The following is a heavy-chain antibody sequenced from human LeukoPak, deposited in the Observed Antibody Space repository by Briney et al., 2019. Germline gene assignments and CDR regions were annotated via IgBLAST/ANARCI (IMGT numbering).Heavy chain of an antibody. Sequence: GGSLRLSCAASEFTLGSYAMSWVRQAPGKGLEWVGYIRAKAYGGTTEYAASVKGRFTISRDDSKRIAYLQMNSLQTEDTAIFFFTRGGDGFDYWGRGPLVTVSS. CDR1: EFTLGSYA. D-gene: IGHD2-21*01. CDR2: IRAKAYGGTT. J-gene: IGHJ4*02. CDR3: TRGGDGFDY. V-gene: IGHV3-49*04.